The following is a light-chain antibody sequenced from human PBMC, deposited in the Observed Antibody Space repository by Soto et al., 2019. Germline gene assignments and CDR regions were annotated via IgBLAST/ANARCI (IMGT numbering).Light chain of an antibody. V-gene: IGKV2-28*01. CDR2: LGS. Sequence: EIVMTQSPLSLPVTPGEPACISGRCTHSVLHNNGRNYLDWYLQKPGQSPQLLIFLGSNRASGVPDRFSGSGSGTDFTLKISRVEAEDVGVYYCMEVLQTPFTFGQGTRLEIK. CDR1: HSVLHNNGRNY. CDR3: MEVLQTPFT. J-gene: IGKJ5*01.